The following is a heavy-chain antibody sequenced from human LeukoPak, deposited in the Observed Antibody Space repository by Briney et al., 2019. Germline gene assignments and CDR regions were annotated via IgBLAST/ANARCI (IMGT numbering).Heavy chain of an antibody. CDR3: AREGAQPLVPLDY. Sequence: PGGSLRLSCAASGFTFSSYAMHWVRQAPGKGLEWVAVISYDGSNKYYADSVKGRFTISRDNSKNTLYLQMNSLRAEDTAVYYCAREGAQPLVPLDYWGQGTLVTVSS. D-gene: IGHD6-6*01. V-gene: IGHV3-30-3*01. CDR1: GFTFSSYA. J-gene: IGHJ4*02. CDR2: ISYDGSNK.